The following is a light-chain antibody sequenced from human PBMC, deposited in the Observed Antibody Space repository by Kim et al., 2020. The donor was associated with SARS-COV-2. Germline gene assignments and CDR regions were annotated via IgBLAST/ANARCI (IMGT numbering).Light chain of an antibody. CDR3: NSRDSSGNHLGV. CDR2: GKN. J-gene: IGLJ1*01. CDR1: SLRSYY. Sequence: SSELTQDPAVSVALGQTVRITCQGDSLRSYYASWYQQKPGQAPVLVIYGKNNRPSGIPDRFSGSSSGNTASLTITGAQAEDEADYYCNSRDSSGNHLGVF. V-gene: IGLV3-19*01.